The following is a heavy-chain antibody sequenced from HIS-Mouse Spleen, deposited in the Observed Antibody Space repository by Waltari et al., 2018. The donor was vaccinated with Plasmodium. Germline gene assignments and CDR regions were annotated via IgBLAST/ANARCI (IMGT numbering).Heavy chain of an antibody. CDR3: AKVAQGTRDAFDI. J-gene: IGHJ3*02. D-gene: IGHD2-8*01. Sequence: QVQLVESGGGVVQPGRSLRLSCAASGFTFSSYGTHWVRQAPGKGLEWVAVIWYDGSNKYYADSVKGRFTISRDKNTLYLQMNSLRAEDTAVYYCAKVAQGTRDAFDIWGQGTMVTVSS. CDR1: GFTFSSYG. V-gene: IGHV3-33*03. CDR2: IWYDGSNK.